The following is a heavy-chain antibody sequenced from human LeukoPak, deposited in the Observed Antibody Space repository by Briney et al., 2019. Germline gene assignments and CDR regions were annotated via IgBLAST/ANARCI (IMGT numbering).Heavy chain of an antibody. Sequence: GGSLRLSCAASRLTFSSYAMSWVRQAPGKGLEWVSSISGRGDSTYYADSVKGRFTISRDNSKNTLYLQLNSLRVGDTAVYFCANHKENYGDSCLDDYWGQGTLVTVSS. CDR3: ANHKENYGDSCLDDY. CDR1: RLTFSSYA. V-gene: IGHV3-23*01. D-gene: IGHD4-17*01. J-gene: IGHJ4*02. CDR2: ISGRGDST.